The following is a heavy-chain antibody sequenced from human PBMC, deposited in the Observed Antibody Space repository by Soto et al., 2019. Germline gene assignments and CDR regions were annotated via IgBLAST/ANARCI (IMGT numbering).Heavy chain of an antibody. Sequence: GESLKISCKGSGYSFTSYWISWVRQMPGKGLEWMGRIDPSDFYTNYSPSFQGHVTISADKSISTAYLQWSSLKASDTAMYYFARLELVYDILTGYSDRYYYYGMDVWGQGTTVTVSS. CDR2: IDPSDFYT. V-gene: IGHV5-10-1*01. CDR1: GYSFTSYW. J-gene: IGHJ6*02. CDR3: ARLELVYDILTGYSDRYYYYGMDV. D-gene: IGHD3-9*01.